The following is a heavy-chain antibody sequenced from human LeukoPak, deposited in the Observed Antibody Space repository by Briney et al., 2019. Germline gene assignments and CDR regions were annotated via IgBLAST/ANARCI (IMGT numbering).Heavy chain of an antibody. J-gene: IGHJ3*02. Sequence: GASVKVSCKVSGYTLTELSMHWVRQAPGKGLGWMGGFHPEDGETIYAQKFQGRVTMTEDTSTDTAYMELSSLRSEDTAVYYCALLMVRGVIGAFDIWGQGTMVTVSS. CDR2: FHPEDGET. CDR1: GYTLTELS. V-gene: IGHV1-24*01. CDR3: ALLMVRGVIGAFDI. D-gene: IGHD3-10*01.